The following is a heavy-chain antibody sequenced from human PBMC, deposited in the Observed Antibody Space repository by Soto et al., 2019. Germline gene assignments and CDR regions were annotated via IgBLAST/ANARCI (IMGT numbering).Heavy chain of an antibody. CDR2: IYYSGST. J-gene: IGHJ6*02. V-gene: IGHV4-59*01. D-gene: IGHD1-1*01. Sequence: WETLSLTCTVSGGSISSYYWSWIRQPPGKGLEWIGYIYYSGSTNYNPSLKSRVTISVDTSKNQFSLKLSSVTAADTAVYYCARAEPPYYGMDVWGQGTTVTVSS. CDR1: GGSISSYY. CDR3: ARAEPPYYGMDV.